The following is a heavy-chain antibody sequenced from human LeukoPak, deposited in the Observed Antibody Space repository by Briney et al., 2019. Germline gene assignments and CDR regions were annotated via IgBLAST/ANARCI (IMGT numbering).Heavy chain of an antibody. D-gene: IGHD6-13*01. CDR1: GFTFTSSA. CDR3: AAEDRWSGSDY. J-gene: IGHJ4*02. Sequence: ASVKVSCKASGFTFTSSAMQWVRQARGQRFEWIGWIVVGSGNTNYAQKFQERVTITRDMSTSTAYMELSSLRSEDTAVYYCAAEDRWSGSDYWGQGTLVTVSS. CDR2: IVVGSGNT. V-gene: IGHV1-58*02.